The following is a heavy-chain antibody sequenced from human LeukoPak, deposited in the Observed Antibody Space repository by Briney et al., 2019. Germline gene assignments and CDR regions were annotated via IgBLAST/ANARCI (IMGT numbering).Heavy chain of an antibody. CDR2: ISFDGSNK. CDR1: RFTFNTFG. J-gene: IGHJ4*02. CDR3: RAATKYRDYYYDY. Sequence: GRSLRLSCAASRFTFNTFGMHWVRQAPGKGLEWVAVISFDGSNKYYADYVKGRFTISRDNSKDTLYLQMSSLAIEDTAVYYCRAATKYRDYYYDYWGQGTLVTVSS. V-gene: IGHV3-30*03. D-gene: IGHD2-21*02.